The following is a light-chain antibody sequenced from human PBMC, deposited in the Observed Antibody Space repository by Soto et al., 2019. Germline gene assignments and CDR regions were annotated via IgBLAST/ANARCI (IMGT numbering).Light chain of an antibody. CDR3: QQFNSYPFT. V-gene: IGKV1-9*01. Sequence: DIQLTQSPSFLSASVGDRVTITCRASQGIGNFLAWYQHTPGKAPNLLISAASTLQSGVPSRFSGSGSGTEFTLTITSLQPEDCATYYCQQFNSYPFTFGGGTKLEI. J-gene: IGKJ4*01. CDR2: AAS. CDR1: QGIGNF.